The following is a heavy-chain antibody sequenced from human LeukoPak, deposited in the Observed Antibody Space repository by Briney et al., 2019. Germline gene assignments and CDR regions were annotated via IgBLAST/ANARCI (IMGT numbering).Heavy chain of an antibody. J-gene: IGHJ4*02. D-gene: IGHD3-10*01. Sequence: GGSLRLSCAASGFTFSNYWMHWVRQAPGKGPVWVSRINSDGNITTYADSVKGRFAFSRDNAKNALYLEMNSLRAEDTAVYYCARALTYYYGSGSSNYWGQGTLVTVSS. V-gene: IGHV3-74*01. CDR1: GFTFSNYW. CDR2: INSDGNIT. CDR3: ARALTYYYGSGSSNY.